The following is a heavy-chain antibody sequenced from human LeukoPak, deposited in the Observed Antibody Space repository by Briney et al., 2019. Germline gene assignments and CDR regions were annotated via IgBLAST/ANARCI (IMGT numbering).Heavy chain of an antibody. J-gene: IGHJ6*03. Sequence: GGSLRLSCAASGFTFSSYGMHWVRQAPGKGLEWVAVIWYDGSNKYYADSVKGRFTISRDNSKNTLYLQMNSLRAENTAVYYCANQLEYYMDVWGKGTTVTVSS. CDR1: GFTFSSYG. V-gene: IGHV3-33*06. D-gene: IGHD3-10*01. CDR2: IWYDGSNK. CDR3: ANQLEYYMDV.